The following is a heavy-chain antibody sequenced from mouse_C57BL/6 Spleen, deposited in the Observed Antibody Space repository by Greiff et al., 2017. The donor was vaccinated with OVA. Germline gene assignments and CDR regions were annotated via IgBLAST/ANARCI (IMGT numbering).Heavy chain of an antibody. CDR3: AITTVVATGDY. V-gene: IGHV1-82*01. CDR1: GYAFSSLW. CDR2: IYPGDGDT. D-gene: IGHD1-1*01. J-gene: IGHJ2*01. Sequence: VKLVESGPELVKPGASVKISCKASGYAFSSLWMNWVKQRPGKGLEWIGRIYPGDGDTNYNGKFKGKATLTADKSSSTAYMQLSSLTSEDSAVYFCAITTVVATGDYWGQGTTLTVSS.